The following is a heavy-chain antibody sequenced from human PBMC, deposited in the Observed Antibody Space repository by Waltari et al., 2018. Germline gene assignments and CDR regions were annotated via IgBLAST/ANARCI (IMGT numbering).Heavy chain of an antibody. V-gene: IGHV5-51*01. Sequence: EVQLVQSGAEVKKPGESLKISCKGSGYSFTSYWIGWVRQMPGKGLEWMGIIYPGDSDTRYSPSFQGQVTISADKSISTAYLQWSSLKASDTAMYYCARDRGYSGYDSGIVPYMDVWGKGTTVTVSS. CDR2: IYPGDSDT. D-gene: IGHD5-12*01. CDR1: GYSFTSYW. J-gene: IGHJ6*03. CDR3: ARDRGYSGYDSGIVPYMDV.